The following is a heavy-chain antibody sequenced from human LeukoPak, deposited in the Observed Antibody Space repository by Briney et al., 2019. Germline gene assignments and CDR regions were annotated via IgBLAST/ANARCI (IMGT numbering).Heavy chain of an antibody. CDR3: ARLNFGDYYDSSGDFDY. D-gene: IGHD3-22*01. CDR2: IYYSGST. Sequence: SETLSLTCTVSGGSISSSSYYWGWIRQPPGKGLEWIGSIYYSGSTYYNPSLKSRVTISVDTPKNQFSLKPSSVTAADTAVYYCARLNFGDYYDSSGDFDYWGQGTLVTVSS. V-gene: IGHV4-39*01. J-gene: IGHJ4*02. CDR1: GGSISSSSYY.